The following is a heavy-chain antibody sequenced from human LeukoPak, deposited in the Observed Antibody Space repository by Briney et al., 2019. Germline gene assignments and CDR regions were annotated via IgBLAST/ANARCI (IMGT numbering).Heavy chain of an antibody. Sequence: SETLSLTCTVSGGSISSSSYYWGWIRQPPGKGLEWTGSIYYSGSTYYNPSLKSRVTISVDTSKNQFSLKLSSVTAADTAVYYCARSAYLAAAWVGRRGGGPIDYWGQGTLVTVSS. V-gene: IGHV4-39*01. D-gene: IGHD6-13*01. CDR3: ARSAYLAAAWVGRRGGGPIDY. J-gene: IGHJ4*02. CDR1: GGSISSSSYY. CDR2: IYYSGST.